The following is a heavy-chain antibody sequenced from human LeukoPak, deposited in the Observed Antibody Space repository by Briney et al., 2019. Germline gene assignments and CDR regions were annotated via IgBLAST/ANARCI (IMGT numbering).Heavy chain of an antibody. D-gene: IGHD4-23*01. CDR3: ARVRLDYGGPNDAFDI. CDR2: IKQDGSEK. Sequence: PGGSLRPSCAASGFTFSSYAMSWVRQAPGKGLEWVANIKQDGSEKYYVDSVKGRFTISRDNAKNSLYLQMNSLRAEDTAVFYRARVRLDYGGPNDAFDIWGQGTMVTVSS. V-gene: IGHV3-7*04. CDR1: GFTFSSYA. J-gene: IGHJ3*02.